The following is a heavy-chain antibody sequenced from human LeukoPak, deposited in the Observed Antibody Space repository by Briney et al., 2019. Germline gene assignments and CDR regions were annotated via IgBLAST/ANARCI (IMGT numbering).Heavy chain of an antibody. CDR1: GGSFSGYY. CDR2: INHSGST. CDR3: ARGVYSSSEIDY. D-gene: IGHD6-6*01. J-gene: IGHJ4*02. Sequence: SETLSLTCAVYGGSFSGYYWSWIRQPPGKGLEWIGEINHSGSTNYNPSLKSRVTISVDTSKNQFSLKLSPVTAADTAVYYCARGVYSSSEIDYWGQGTLVTVSS. V-gene: IGHV4-34*01.